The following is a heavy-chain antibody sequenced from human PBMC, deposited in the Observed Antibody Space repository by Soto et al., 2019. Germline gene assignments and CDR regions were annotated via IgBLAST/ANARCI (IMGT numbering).Heavy chain of an antibody. D-gene: IGHD1-26*01. Sequence: GGSLRLSCAASGFTFSSYGMHWVRQAPGKGLEWVAVISYDGSNKYYADSVKGRFTISRDNSKNTLYLQMNSLRAEDTAVYYCALVGATHASGYYYGMDVWGQGTTVTVSS. V-gene: IGHV3-30*03. CDR3: ALVGATHASGYYYGMDV. CDR2: ISYDGSNK. CDR1: GFTFSSYG. J-gene: IGHJ6*02.